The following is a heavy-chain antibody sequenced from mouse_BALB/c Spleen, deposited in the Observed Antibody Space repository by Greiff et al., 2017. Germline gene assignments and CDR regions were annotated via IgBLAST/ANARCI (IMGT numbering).Heavy chain of an antibody. CDR2: ILPGSGST. CDR3: ARYREYGNPLYAMDY. V-gene: IGHV1-9*01. Sequence: QVQLQQSGAELMKPGASVKISCKATGYTFSSYWIEWVKQRPGHGLEWIGEILPGSGSTNYNEKFKGKATFTADTSSNTAYMQLSSLTSEDSAVYYCARYREYGNPLYAMDYWGQGTSVTVSS. CDR1: GYTFSSYW. J-gene: IGHJ4*01. D-gene: IGHD2-10*02.